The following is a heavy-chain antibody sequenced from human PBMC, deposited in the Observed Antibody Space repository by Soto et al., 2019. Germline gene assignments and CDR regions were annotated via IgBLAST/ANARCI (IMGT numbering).Heavy chain of an antibody. D-gene: IGHD3-10*01. V-gene: IGHV4-59*02. CDR1: GDSVSTYW. Sequence: SETLSLTCTVSGDSVSTYWWSWIRQPPGKGLEWIAYIYNTGSTNYNPSLKSRVTISLDASKNQFSLKLSSVTAADTAVYYCARGPGASGTYHYYFDYWGPGTLVTVSS. CDR2: IYNTGST. J-gene: IGHJ4*02. CDR3: ARGPGASGTYHYYFDY.